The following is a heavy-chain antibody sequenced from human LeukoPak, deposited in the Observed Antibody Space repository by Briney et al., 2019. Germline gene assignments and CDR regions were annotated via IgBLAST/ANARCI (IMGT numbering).Heavy chain of an antibody. V-gene: IGHV3-11*01. CDR2: IKKRSAAT. J-gene: IGHJ5*02. D-gene: IGHD1-1*01. CDR1: GFTFRDYA. Sequence: PGESLRLSCAASGFTFRDYAMTWIRQAPGKGLEWISYIKKRSAATYYADSVAGRFVISRDDAKNSLNLHLTNLRVEDTATYFCARIWSARDWFDPWGQGT. CDR3: ARIWSARDWFDP.